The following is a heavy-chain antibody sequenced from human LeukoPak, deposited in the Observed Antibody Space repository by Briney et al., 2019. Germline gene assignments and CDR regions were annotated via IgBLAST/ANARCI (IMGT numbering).Heavy chain of an antibody. CDR2: ISYDGSNK. J-gene: IGHJ4*02. Sequence: PGGSLRLSCAASGFTFSSYAMHWVRQAPGKGLEWVAVISYDGSNKYYADSVKGRFTISRDNSKNTLYLQMNSLRAEDTAVYYCARTTVTPEDFDYWGQGTLVTVSS. V-gene: IGHV3-30-3*01. CDR1: GFTFSSYA. CDR3: ARTTVTPEDFDY. D-gene: IGHD4-17*01.